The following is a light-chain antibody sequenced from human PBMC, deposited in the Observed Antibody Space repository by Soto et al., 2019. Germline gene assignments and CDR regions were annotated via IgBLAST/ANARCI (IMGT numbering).Light chain of an antibody. J-gene: IGKJ3*01. CDR1: QGVSSNY. CDR2: VAS. Sequence: EIVLTQSPGTLSLSPGERATLSCSASQGVSSNYLAWYQQKPGQAPRLLIYVASIRATCILDRFSGSGSGTDSTLTISSLEPEDVVVYYCQQYGSSTFNLGPRTKVDIK. CDR3: QQYGSSTFN. V-gene: IGKV3-20*01.